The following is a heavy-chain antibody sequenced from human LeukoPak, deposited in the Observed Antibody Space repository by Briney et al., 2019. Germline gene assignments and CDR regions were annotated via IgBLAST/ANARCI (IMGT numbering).Heavy chain of an antibody. J-gene: IGHJ4*02. CDR2: INHSGST. CDR1: GGSISSYY. V-gene: IGHV4-34*01. CDR3: ARGRAVWDY. D-gene: IGHD3-16*01. Sequence: PSETLSLTCTVSGGSISSYYWSWIRQPPGKGLEWIGEINHSGSTNYNPSLKSRVTISVDTSKNQFSLKLSSVTAADTAVYYCARGRAVWDYWGQGTLVTVSS.